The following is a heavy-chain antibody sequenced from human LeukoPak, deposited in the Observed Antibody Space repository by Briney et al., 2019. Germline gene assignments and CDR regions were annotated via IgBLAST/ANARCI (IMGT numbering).Heavy chain of an antibody. CDR2: IYYSGSA. CDR1: GGSISSYY. CDR3: ARTGVVATSYFFDY. V-gene: IGHV4-59*01. J-gene: IGHJ4*02. Sequence: SETLSLTCTLSGGSISSYYWSWIRQPPGKGLEWIGFIYYSGSANYNPSLRSRVTMSVDTSKNQFSLKLTSVTAADTAVYYCARTGVVATSYFFDYWGQGTLVTVSS. D-gene: IGHD5-12*01.